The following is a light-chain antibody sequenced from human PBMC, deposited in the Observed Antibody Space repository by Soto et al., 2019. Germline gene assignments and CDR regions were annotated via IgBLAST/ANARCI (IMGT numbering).Light chain of an antibody. J-gene: IGLJ1*01. Sequence: QSALIQPASVSGSPGQSITISCTGTSRDVGGSNYVSWYQHHPHRAPKLLIYEVNYRPSGVSSRFSGSKSGNTASLTISGLQDEDEADYYCSSYISSNTIEVFGVGTKLTVL. CDR2: EVN. V-gene: IGLV2-14*01. CDR3: SSYISSNTIEV. CDR1: SRDVGGSNY.